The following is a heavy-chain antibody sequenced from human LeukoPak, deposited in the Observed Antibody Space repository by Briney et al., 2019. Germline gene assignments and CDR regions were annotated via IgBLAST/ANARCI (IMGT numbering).Heavy chain of an antibody. V-gene: IGHV1-18*01. Sequence: ASVTVSCTASGYTFTRYGISWVRQAPGQGLQWLGWISASNGNTNYAQKFRDRVTMSTDTSTGTAYLDVRSLTSDDTAVYYCARDHSNWNYAPDFWGQGTLVIVSS. CDR3: ARDHSNWNYAPDF. CDR2: ISASNGNT. D-gene: IGHD1-7*01. CDR1: GYTFTRYG. J-gene: IGHJ4*02.